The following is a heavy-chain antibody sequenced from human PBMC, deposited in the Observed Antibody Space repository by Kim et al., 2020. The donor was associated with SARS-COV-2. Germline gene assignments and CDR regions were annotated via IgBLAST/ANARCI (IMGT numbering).Heavy chain of an antibody. CDR3: ARGGRGNHHRLNH. J-gene: IGHJ5*02. V-gene: IGHV3-11*04. CDR1: GFTFSDYS. D-gene: IGHD3-16*01. CDR2: ISSRATNI. Sequence: GGSLRLSCAASGFTFSDYSMSWIRQAPGKGLEFIADISSRATNINYADSVKGRFTISRDNAKNSLYLQMNSLRAEDTAVYYCARGGRGNHHRLNHWGQGT.